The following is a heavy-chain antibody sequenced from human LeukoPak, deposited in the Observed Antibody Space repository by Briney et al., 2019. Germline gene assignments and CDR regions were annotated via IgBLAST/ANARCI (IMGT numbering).Heavy chain of an antibody. CDR2: ISSNGNTI. V-gene: IGHV3-48*03. J-gene: IGHJ4*02. CDR3: ASGSAVAGLGY. D-gene: IGHD6-19*01. CDR1: GFTFTSYE. Sequence: GGSLRLSCAASGFTFTSYEMNWVRQAPGRGLQWVSYISSNGNTIYYADSVKGRFTISRDNAKNSVYLQMNSLRAEDTAVYYCASGSAVAGLGYWGQGTLVTVSS.